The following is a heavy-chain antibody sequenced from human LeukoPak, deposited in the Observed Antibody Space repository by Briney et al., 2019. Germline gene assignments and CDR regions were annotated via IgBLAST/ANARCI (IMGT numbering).Heavy chain of an antibody. CDR2: INHSGGT. D-gene: IGHD2-2*01. Sequence: SETLSLTCAVSGGSFSGFRWHWIRQPPGKGPEWIGEINHSGGTTYNPSLKSRVTISVDTSKIQFSLNLTSVTAADTAVYYCALELVVPAALERLNAFDIWGHGTLVAVSS. J-gene: IGHJ3*02. CDR1: GGSFSGFR. CDR3: ALELVVPAALERLNAFDI. V-gene: IGHV4-34*01.